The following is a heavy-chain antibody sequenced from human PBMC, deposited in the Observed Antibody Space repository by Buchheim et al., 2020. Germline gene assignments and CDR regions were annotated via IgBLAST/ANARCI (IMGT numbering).Heavy chain of an antibody. CDR3: AKDRLRAVLLGSRRPQNWFDP. Sequence: EVQLLESGGGLVQPGGSLRLSCAASGFTFSSYAMSWVRQAPGKGLEWVSAISGSGGSTYYADSVKGRFTISRDNSKNTLYLKMNSLRAEDTAGYYCAKDRLRAVLLGSRRPQNWFDPGGQGTL. J-gene: IGHJ5*02. CDR1: GFTFSSYA. CDR2: ISGSGGST. D-gene: IGHD3-10*01. V-gene: IGHV3-23*01.